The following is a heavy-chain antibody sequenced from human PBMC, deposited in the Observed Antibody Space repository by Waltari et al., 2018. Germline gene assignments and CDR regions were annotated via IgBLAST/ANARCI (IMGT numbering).Heavy chain of an antibody. CDR3: ASLTTVVRSYWYFDL. D-gene: IGHD4-17*01. V-gene: IGHV4-38-2*01. J-gene: IGHJ2*01. Sequence: QVQLQESGPGLVKPSETLSLTCAVSGSSISSGYSWGWIRQPPGKGLEWIGSIYHSGSTYYNPSLKSRVTISVDTSKNQFSLKLSSVTAADTAVYYCASLTTVVRSYWYFDLWGRGTLVTVSS. CDR1: GSSISSGYS. CDR2: IYHSGST.